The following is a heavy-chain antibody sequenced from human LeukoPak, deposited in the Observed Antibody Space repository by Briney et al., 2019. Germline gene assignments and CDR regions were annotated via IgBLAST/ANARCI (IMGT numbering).Heavy chain of an antibody. D-gene: IGHD2-2*02. CDR1: GFTFSNHG. CDR2: IWYDGSDK. Sequence: GGSLRLSCAASGFTFSNHGMHWVRQAPGKGLEWVAVIWYDGSDKYYADSVKGRFTISRDNSRNTVYLQMNSLRAEDTAVYYCAREGCSSTSCYTRFYDLSVWGQGTTVTVSS. J-gene: IGHJ6*02. CDR3: AREGCSSTSCYTRFYDLSV. V-gene: IGHV3-33*01.